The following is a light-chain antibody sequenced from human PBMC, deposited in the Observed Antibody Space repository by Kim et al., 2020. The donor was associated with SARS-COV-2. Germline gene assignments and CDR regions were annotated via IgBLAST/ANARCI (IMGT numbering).Light chain of an antibody. V-gene: IGKV3-11*01. CDR1: QGVSSY. CDR3: QQRSRWPRT. CDR2: DAS. Sequence: EIVLTQSPATLSLSPGERATLSCRASQGVSSYLAWYQQKSGQAPRLLIYDASNRATGIPARFIGRGSGTDFTLTISSLEPEDFAVYYCQQRSRWPRTFGQGTKVDIK. J-gene: IGKJ1*01.